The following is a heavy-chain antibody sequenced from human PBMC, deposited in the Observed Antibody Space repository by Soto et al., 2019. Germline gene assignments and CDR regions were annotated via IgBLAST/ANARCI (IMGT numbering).Heavy chain of an antibody. CDR1: GGSISSGGYY. Sequence: PSETLSLTCTVSGGSISSGGYYWSWIRQHPGKGLEWIGYIYYSGSTYYNPSLKSRVTISVDTSKNQFSLKLSSVTAADTAVYYCARAGLPVTAFDYWGQGTLVTVS. J-gene: IGHJ4*02. D-gene: IGHD4-4*01. CDR3: ARAGLPVTAFDY. V-gene: IGHV4-31*03. CDR2: IYYSGST.